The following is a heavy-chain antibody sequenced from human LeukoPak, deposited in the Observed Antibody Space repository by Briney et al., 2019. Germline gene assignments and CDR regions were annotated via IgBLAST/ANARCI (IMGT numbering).Heavy chain of an antibody. J-gene: IGHJ6*04. Sequence: GGSLRLSCPSFGFPFIGSSMNWVRQAPGKGLGWVSSISSSSSYIYYADSVKGRFTISRDNAKNSLYLQMNSLRAEDTAVYYCAELGITMIGGVWGKGTTVTISS. CDR2: ISSSSSYI. D-gene: IGHD3-10*02. CDR3: AELGITMIGGV. V-gene: IGHV3-21*01. CDR1: GFPFIGSS.